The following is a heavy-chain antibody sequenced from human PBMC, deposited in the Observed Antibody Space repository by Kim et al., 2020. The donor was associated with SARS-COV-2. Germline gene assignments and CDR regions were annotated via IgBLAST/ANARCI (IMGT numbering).Heavy chain of an antibody. V-gene: IGHV4-31*02. D-gene: IGHD4-17*01. CDR3: AKGGYGDYFDY. CDR2: T. Sequence: TSYHPSLRSRVTISVDTAKTQFSLKLSSVTAADTAVYYCAKGGYGDYFDYWGQGTLVTVSS. J-gene: IGHJ4*02.